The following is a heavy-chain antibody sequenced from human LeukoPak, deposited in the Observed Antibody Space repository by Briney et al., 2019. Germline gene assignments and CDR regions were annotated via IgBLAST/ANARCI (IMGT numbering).Heavy chain of an antibody. CDR1: GGIFSSYA. V-gene: IGHV1-69*13. CDR3: ASGRAGIAVAPHDY. D-gene: IGHD6-19*01. CDR2: IIPIFGTA. J-gene: IGHJ4*02. Sequence: SVKVSCKASGGIFSSYAISWVRQAPGQGLEWMGGIIPIFGTANYAQKFQGRVTITADESTSTAYMELSSLRSEDTAVYYCASGRAGIAVAPHDYWGQGTLVTVSS.